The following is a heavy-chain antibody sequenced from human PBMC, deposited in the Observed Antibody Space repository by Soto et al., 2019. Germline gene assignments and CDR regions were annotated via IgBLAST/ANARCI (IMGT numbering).Heavy chain of an antibody. CDR1: GFTLSSYW. CDR3: ARVSVGGYDFSY. J-gene: IGHJ4*02. CDR2: INSDGSTT. D-gene: IGHD5-12*01. V-gene: IGHV3-74*01. Sequence: PGGSLRLSCAASGFTLSSYWMHWVRQAPGEGLVWVSRINSDGSTTTYADSVKGRFTISRDIAKNTLYLQMNSLRAEDTAVYYCARVSVGGYDFSYWGQGTLVTVSS.